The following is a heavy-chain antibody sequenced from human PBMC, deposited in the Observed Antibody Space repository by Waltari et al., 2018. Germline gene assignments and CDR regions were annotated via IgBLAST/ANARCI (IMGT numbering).Heavy chain of an antibody. V-gene: IGHV3-23*01. J-gene: IGHJ3*02. D-gene: IGHD6-19*01. Sequence: EVQLLESGGGLIQPGGSLRLSCAASGFTFSSYAMSWVRQAPGEGVEWVSGFGGGRGFSTSYADSGKGRFTISRDNAKNTLYLQMNGRRAEDTAVYYCAKDHGRSGWDSCAFDIWGQGTMVTVSS. CDR2: FGGGRGFST. CDR1: GFTFSSYA. CDR3: AKDHGRSGWDSCAFDI.